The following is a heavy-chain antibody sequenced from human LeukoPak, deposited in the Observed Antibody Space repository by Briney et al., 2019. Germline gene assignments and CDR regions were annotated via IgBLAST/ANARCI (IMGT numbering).Heavy chain of an antibody. CDR3: ARDLGLYDTAMVILGY. Sequence: PGGSLRLSCAASGFTFSSYSMNWVRQAPGKGLEWVSSISSSSSYIYYADSVKGRFTISRDNAKNSLYLQMNSLRAEDTAVYYCARDLGLYDTAMVILGYWGQGTLVTVSS. J-gene: IGHJ4*02. V-gene: IGHV3-21*01. CDR2: ISSSSSYI. CDR1: GFTFSSYS. D-gene: IGHD5-18*01.